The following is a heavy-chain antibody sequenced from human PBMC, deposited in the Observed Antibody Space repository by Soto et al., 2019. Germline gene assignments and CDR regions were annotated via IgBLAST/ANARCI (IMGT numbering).Heavy chain of an antibody. CDR3: AKGGIHLWY. V-gene: IGHV3-23*01. CDR2: IGGSGTNT. D-gene: IGHD5-18*01. CDR1: GFTFSSYT. J-gene: IGHJ4*02. Sequence: EVQLLESGGGLVQPGGSLRLSCAASGFTFSSYTMTWVRLAPGKGLEWVSGIGGSGTNTYYADSVKGRFTISRDNSKKTLYLQMNSLRAEDTAGYYCAKGGIHLWYWGQGTLVTVSS.